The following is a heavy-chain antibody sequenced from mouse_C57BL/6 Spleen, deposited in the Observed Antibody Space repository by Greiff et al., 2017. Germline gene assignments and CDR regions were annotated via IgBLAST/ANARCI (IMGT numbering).Heavy chain of an antibody. Sequence: DVKLVESGGGLVKPGGSLKLSCAASGFTFSDYGMHWVRQAPEKGLEWVAYISSGSSTIYYADTVKGRFTISRDNAKNTLFLQMTSLRSEDTAMYYCAREYYGSSLPWFAYWGQGTLVTVSA. D-gene: IGHD1-1*01. J-gene: IGHJ3*01. V-gene: IGHV5-17*01. CDR1: GFTFSDYG. CDR2: ISSGSSTI. CDR3: AREYYGSSLPWFAY.